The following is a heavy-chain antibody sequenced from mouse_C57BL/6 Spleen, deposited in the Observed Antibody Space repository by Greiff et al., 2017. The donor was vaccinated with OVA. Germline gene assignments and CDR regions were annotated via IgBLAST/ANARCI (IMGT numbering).Heavy chain of an antibody. CDR3: ARSGLDSSGYNY. CDR2: IYPGSGST. V-gene: IGHV1-55*01. D-gene: IGHD3-2*02. CDR1: GYTFTSYW. J-gene: IGHJ2*01. Sequence: QVQLKQPGAELVKPGASVKMSCKASGYTFTSYWITWVKQRPGQGLEWIGDIYPGSGSTNYNEKFKSKATLTVDTSSSTAYMQLSSLTSEDSAVYYCARSGLDSSGYNYWGQGTTLTVSS.